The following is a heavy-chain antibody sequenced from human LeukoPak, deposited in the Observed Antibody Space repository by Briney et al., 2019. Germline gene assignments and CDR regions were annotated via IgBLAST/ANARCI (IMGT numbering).Heavy chain of an antibody. CDR2: IVVGSGNT. CDR1: GFTFTSSA. CDR3: AAGTKGAVAIDY. Sequence: GASVKVSCKASGFTFTSSAMQWVRQARGQRLEWIGWIVVGSGNTNYAQKFQERVTITRDVSTSTAYMELSSLRSEDTAVYYCAAGTKGAVAIDYWGQGTLVTVSS. D-gene: IGHD6-19*01. J-gene: IGHJ4*02. V-gene: IGHV1-58*02.